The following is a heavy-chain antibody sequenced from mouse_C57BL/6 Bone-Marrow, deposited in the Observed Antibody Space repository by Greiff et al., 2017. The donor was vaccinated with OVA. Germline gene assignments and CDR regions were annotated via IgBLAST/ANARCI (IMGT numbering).Heavy chain of an antibody. V-gene: IGHV7-1*01. CDR3: ARDASHYGSSYGYFDV. D-gene: IGHD1-1*01. Sequence: EVKVVESGGGLVQSGRSLRLSCATSGFTFSDFYMEWVRQAPGKGLEWIAASRNKANDYTTEYSASVKGRFIVSRDTSPSILYLQMNALRAEDTAIYYCARDASHYGSSYGYFDVWGTGTTVTVSS. J-gene: IGHJ1*03. CDR1: GFTFSDFY. CDR2: SRNKANDYTT.